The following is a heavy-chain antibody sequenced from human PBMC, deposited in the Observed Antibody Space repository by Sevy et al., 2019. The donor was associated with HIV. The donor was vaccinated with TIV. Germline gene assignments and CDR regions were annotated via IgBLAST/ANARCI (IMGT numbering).Heavy chain of an antibody. CDR1: GFTVSLNY. J-gene: IGHJ3*02. D-gene: IGHD5-12*01. CDR3: AIAMATTPWDAFDI. V-gene: IGHV3-53*01. CDR2: IYSGGST. Sequence: GGSLRLSCAASGFTVSLNYMSWVRQAPGKGLEWVSVIYSGGSTSYADSVKGRLTISRDNSKNTLYLQMNTRRAEDTAVYFCAIAMATTPWDAFDIWGQGTMVTVSS.